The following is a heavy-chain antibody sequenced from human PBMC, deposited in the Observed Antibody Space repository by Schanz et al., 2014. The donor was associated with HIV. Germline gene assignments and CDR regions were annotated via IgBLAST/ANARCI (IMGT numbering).Heavy chain of an antibody. V-gene: IGHV3-30*18. CDR1: GFSFDTFG. CDR3: AKDKSRHTYSSSSIFDP. Sequence: QVQLVESGGGVVQPGRSLRLSCAGSGFSFDTFGIHWVRQAPGKGLEWLAVISYDGRNKKFANSVKGRFTISRDNSKNTVYLQAKSLRPEDTAVYYCAKDKSRHTYSSSSIFDPWGQGTLVTVSS. CDR2: ISYDGRNK. J-gene: IGHJ5*02. D-gene: IGHD6-13*01.